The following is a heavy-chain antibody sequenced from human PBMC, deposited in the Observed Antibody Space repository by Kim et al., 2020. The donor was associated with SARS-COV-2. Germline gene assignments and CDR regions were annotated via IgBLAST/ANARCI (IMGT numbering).Heavy chain of an antibody. CDR3: AKDHESSGWPTFDY. D-gene: IGHD3-22*01. Sequence: YADSVKGRFTVSRDNAKITLYLQMDRVRAEDTALYYCAKDHESSGWPTFDYWGRGTLVTVSS. J-gene: IGHJ4*02. V-gene: IGHV3-23*01.